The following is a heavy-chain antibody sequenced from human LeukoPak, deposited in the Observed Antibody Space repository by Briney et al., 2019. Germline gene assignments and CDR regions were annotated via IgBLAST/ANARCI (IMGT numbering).Heavy chain of an antibody. CDR3: ARGVPITIFGVVIIYYFDY. V-gene: IGHV4-59*01. CDR2: IYYSGST. Sequence: SETLSLTCTVSGGSISSYYWSWVRQPPGKGLEWIGYIYYSGSTNYNPSLKSRVTISVDTSKDQFSLKLSSVTAADTAVYSCARGVPITIFGVVIIYYFDYWGQGTLVTVSS. CDR1: GGSISSYY. J-gene: IGHJ4*02. D-gene: IGHD3-3*01.